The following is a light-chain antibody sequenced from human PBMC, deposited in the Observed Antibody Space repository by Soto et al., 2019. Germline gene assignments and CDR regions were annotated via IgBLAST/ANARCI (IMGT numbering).Light chain of an antibody. Sequence: EIVLTQSPATLSLSPGERATLSCRASQSVSSYLAWYQQKPGKAPRLLTYDSSNRATGIPARFSGSGPGTDFTVTISSLEPEDFAVYYCQQRSNWPPYTYGQGTKLEIK. CDR3: QQRSNWPPYT. CDR1: QSVSSY. CDR2: DSS. J-gene: IGKJ2*01. V-gene: IGKV3-11*01.